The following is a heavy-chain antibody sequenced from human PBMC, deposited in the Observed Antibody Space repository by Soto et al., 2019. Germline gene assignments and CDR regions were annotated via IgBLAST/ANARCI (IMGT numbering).Heavy chain of an antibody. D-gene: IGHD6-13*01. Sequence: EVQLVESGGGLVQPGGSLRLSCAASGFSFSSFEMNWVRQAPGKGLEWVSHISSSGISRYYADSLKGRFTLSRDNAKNSLYLQMNSLRAEDTAVYYCVRESGAGILDYWGQGTLVPVSS. CDR1: GFSFSSFE. CDR3: VRESGAGILDY. J-gene: IGHJ4*02. CDR2: ISSSGISR. V-gene: IGHV3-48*03.